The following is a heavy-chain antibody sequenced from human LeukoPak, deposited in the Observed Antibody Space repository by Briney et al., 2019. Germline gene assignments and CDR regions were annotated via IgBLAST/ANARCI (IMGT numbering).Heavy chain of an antibody. CDR1: GYSISNGYY. CDR2: VYHRGNT. D-gene: IGHD2-15*01. J-gene: IGHJ4*02. V-gene: IGHV4-38-2*02. Sequence: SETLSLTCTVSGYSISNGYYWGWIRQPPGKGLEWIGSVYHRGNTYYNPSLKSRVTISVDRSKNQFSLKLSSVTAADTAVYYCVRLRYCSGGSCAGGWGQGTLVTVSS. CDR3: VRLRYCSGGSCAGG.